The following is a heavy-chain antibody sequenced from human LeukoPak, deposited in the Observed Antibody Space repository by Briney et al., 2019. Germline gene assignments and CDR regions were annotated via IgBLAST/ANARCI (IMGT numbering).Heavy chain of an antibody. CDR2: IGAAGEI. CDR3: EKDSGRYSYFDY. V-gene: IGHV3-13*01. CDR1: GFTFSSYD. D-gene: IGHD1-26*01. Sequence: GGSLRLSFAASGFTFSSYDIHWVRQATGKGLEGVSGIGAAGEIYYTGYVTGRFKISRDNYKNTMYLQMNSLRAEDTDVYYCEKDSGRYSYFDYWGQGTMVTVSS. J-gene: IGHJ4*02.